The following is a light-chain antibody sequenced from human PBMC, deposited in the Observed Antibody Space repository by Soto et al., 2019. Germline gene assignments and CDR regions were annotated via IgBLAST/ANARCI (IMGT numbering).Light chain of an antibody. CDR1: TSDVGGYNF. CDR2: EVS. Sequence: QSVLTQPASVSGSPGQSITISCTGTTSDVGGYNFVSWYQHHPGKAPKLMIYEVSNRPSGVSNRFSGSKSGNTASLAISGLQAEDEADYYCSSFTITSTLYVFGTGTKVTVL. J-gene: IGLJ1*01. V-gene: IGLV2-14*01. CDR3: SSFTITSTLYV.